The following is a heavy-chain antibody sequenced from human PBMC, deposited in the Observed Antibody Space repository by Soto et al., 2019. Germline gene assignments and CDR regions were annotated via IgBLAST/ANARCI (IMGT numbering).Heavy chain of an antibody. CDR1: GGSISIYY. CDR3: ARTGDGSGYYYEYHWFDP. V-gene: IGHV4-59*01. CDR2: IYYSGST. Sequence: SETLSLTCTVSGGSISIYYWSWIRQPPGKGLEWIGCIYYSGSTNYNPSLKSRVTISVDTSKNQFSLKLSSVTAADTAVYYCARTGDGSGYYYEYHWFDPWGQGTLVTVSS. D-gene: IGHD3-10*01. J-gene: IGHJ5*02.